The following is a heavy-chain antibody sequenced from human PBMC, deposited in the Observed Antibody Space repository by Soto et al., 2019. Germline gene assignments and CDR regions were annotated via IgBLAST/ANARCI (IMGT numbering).Heavy chain of an antibody. CDR3: AADPPLGYCSSTSCYGWNYGMDV. V-gene: IGHV1-58*01. Sequence: GASVKVSCKASGFTFTSSAVQWVRQARGQRLEWIGWIVVGSGDTNYAQKFQERVTITRDMSTSTAYMELSSLRSEDTAVYYCAADPPLGYCSSTSCYGWNYGMDVWGQGTTVTVSS. D-gene: IGHD2-2*01. CDR1: GFTFTSSA. J-gene: IGHJ6*02. CDR2: IVVGSGDT.